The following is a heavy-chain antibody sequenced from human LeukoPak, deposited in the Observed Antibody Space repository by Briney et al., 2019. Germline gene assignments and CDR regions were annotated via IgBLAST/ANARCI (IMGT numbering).Heavy chain of an antibody. V-gene: IGHV1-69*05. Sequence: SVKVSCKASGGTFISYAISWVRQAPGQGLEWMGRIIPIFGTANYAQKFQGRVTITTDESTSTAYMELSSLRSEDTAVYYCARDVVWYETRLSNYMDVWGKGTTVTVSS. J-gene: IGHJ6*03. CDR3: ARDVVWYETRLSNYMDV. CDR2: IIPIFGTA. D-gene: IGHD2-15*01. CDR1: GGTFISYA.